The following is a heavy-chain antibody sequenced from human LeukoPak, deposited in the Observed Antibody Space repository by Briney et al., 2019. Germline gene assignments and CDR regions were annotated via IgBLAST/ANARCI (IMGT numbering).Heavy chain of an antibody. Sequence: GGSLRLSCAASGFTFSSYSMNWVRQAPGKGLEWVSSISSSSRYIYYTDSVKGRFTISRDNAKNSLYLQMTSLRAEDTAVYYCARDNPRWNPHAFDIWGQGTMVTVSS. CDR1: GFTFSSYS. CDR3: ARDNPRWNPHAFDI. V-gene: IGHV3-21*01. J-gene: IGHJ3*02. CDR2: ISSSSRYI. D-gene: IGHD5-24*01.